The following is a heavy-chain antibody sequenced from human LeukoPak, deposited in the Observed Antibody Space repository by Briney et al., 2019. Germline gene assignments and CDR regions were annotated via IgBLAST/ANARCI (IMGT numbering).Heavy chain of an antibody. D-gene: IGHD6-19*01. J-gene: IGHJ4*02. CDR1: GFTFSSYA. Sequence: PERSLRLSCAASGFTFSSYAMHWVRQAPGKGLEWVAVISYDGSNKYYADSVKGRFTISRDNSKNTLYLQMSSLRAEDTAVYYCAREVGGWYMRYYFDYWGQGTLVTVSS. V-gene: IGHV3-30-3*01. CDR3: AREVGGWYMRYYFDY. CDR2: ISYDGSNK.